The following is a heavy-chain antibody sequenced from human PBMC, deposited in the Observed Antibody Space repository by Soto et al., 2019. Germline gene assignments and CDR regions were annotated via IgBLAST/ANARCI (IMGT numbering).Heavy chain of an antibody. CDR1: CGSITNYY. D-gene: IGHD3-16*01. Sequence: SETLSLTCTVSCGSITNYYWSWIRQPAGKVLEWIGRMYTKERTNYSLSFKSRVTMSVDTSKNQFSLKLNAVTAADTAVYYCARDDYKDGGNNWFDPWGQGTLVTVSS. CDR2: MYTKERT. J-gene: IGHJ5*02. CDR3: ARDDYKDGGNNWFDP. V-gene: IGHV4-4*07.